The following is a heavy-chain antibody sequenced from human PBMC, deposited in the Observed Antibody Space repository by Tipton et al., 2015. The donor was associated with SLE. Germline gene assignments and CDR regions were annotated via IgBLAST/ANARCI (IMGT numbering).Heavy chain of an antibody. J-gene: IGHJ1*01. CDR2: ISGYTGNT. CDR3: ARVGGSYYGKGYFQH. D-gene: IGHD1-26*01. Sequence: QVQLVQSGAGVKKPGASVKVSCKASGYTFTSFGISWVRQAPGQGLEWMGWISGYTGNTNYAQKLQGRVTMTTDTSTSTAYMELRSLRSDDTAVYYCARVGGSYYGKGYFQHWGQGTLVTVSS. CDR1: GYTFTSFG. V-gene: IGHV1-18*01.